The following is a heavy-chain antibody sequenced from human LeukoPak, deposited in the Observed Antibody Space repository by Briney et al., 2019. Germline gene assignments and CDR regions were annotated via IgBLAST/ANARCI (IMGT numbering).Heavy chain of an antibody. CDR2: IYYSGST. D-gene: IGHD4-23*01. J-gene: IGHJ4*02. V-gene: IGHV4-39*01. Sequence: SETLSLTCTVSGGSISSGGHYWSWIRQHPGKGLEWIGYIYYSGSTYYNPSLKSRVTISVDTSKNQFSLKLSSVTAADTAVYYCARHTLTPYYFDYWGQGTLVTVSS. CDR3: ARHTLTPYYFDY. CDR1: GGSISSGGHY.